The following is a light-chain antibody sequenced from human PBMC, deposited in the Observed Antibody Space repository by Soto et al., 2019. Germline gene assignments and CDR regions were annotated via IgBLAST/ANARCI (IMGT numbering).Light chain of an antibody. CDR1: QSVDSK. CDR3: QQANSFPFT. CDR2: GAS. Sequence: EIVMTQSPATLSVSPGERATLSCRASQSVDSKLAWYQQKPGQGPRLLIYGASSRATGIPARFSGSGSGTEFTLTISSLQSEDFATYYCQQANSFPFTFGPGTKVDIK. J-gene: IGKJ3*01. V-gene: IGKV3-15*01.